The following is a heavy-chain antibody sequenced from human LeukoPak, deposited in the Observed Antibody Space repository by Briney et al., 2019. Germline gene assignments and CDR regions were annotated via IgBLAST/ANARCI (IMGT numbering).Heavy chain of an antibody. J-gene: IGHJ4*02. D-gene: IGHD6-19*01. Sequence: PGRSLRLSCTASGFTFGDFAMSWVRQAPGKGLEWVGFIRSKAYGWTTEYAASVKGRFTISRDDSKSIAYLQMNSLKTEDTAVYYCSRTYSSGGRGLDYWGQGTLVTVSS. CDR3: SRTYSSGGRGLDY. V-gene: IGHV3-49*04. CDR2: IRSKAYGWTT. CDR1: GFTFGDFA.